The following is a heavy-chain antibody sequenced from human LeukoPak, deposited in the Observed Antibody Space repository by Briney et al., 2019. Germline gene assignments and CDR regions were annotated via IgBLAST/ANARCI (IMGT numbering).Heavy chain of an antibody. CDR3: ARDRGMLAAAFDI. Sequence: PGGSLRLSCAASGFTFSSYSMNWVRQASGKGLEWVSSISSSSSYIYYADSVKGRFTISRDNAKNSLYLQMNSLRAEDTAVYYCARDRGMLAAAFDIWGQGTMVTVSS. CDR1: GFTFSSYS. J-gene: IGHJ3*02. D-gene: IGHD6-13*01. V-gene: IGHV3-21*01. CDR2: ISSSSSYI.